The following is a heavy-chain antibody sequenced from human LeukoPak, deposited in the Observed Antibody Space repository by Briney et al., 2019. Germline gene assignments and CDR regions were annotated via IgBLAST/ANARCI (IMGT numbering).Heavy chain of an antibody. CDR2: ILYVGSNK. Sequence: GRSLRLSCAASGFTFSSYGMHWVAQAPGKGLEWVAVILYVGSNKYYADSVKGRFTISRDNSKNTLYLQMNSLRAEDTAVYYCAKDYFYGWYSSGWLSGFDYWGQGALVTVS. CDR3: AKDYFYGWYSSGWLSGFDY. V-gene: IGHV3-30*18. J-gene: IGHJ4*02. CDR1: GFTFSSYG. D-gene: IGHD6-19*01.